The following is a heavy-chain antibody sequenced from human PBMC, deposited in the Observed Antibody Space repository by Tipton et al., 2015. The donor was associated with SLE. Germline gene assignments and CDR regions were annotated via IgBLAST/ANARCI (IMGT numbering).Heavy chain of an antibody. J-gene: IGHJ3*02. CDR1: GFTFSSYS. CDR3: ARGRWLQLRAFDI. V-gene: IGHV3-48*01. D-gene: IGHD5-24*01. CDR2: ISSSSSTI. Sequence: SLRLSCAASGFTFSSYSMNWVRQAPGKGLEWVSYISSSSSTIYYADSVKGRFTISRDNSKNTLYLQMNSLRAEDTAVYYCARGRWLQLRAFDIWGQGTMVTVSS.